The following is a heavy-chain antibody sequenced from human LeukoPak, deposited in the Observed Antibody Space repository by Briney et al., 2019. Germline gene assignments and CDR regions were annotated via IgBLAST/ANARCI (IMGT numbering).Heavy chain of an antibody. V-gene: IGHV4-59*11. CDR3: ARGTYYYYYMDV. Sequence: PSETLSLTCTVSGGSISSHYWSWFRQPPGKGLGLIGYIYYSGSTNYNPSLKSRVTISVDTSKNQFSLKLSSVTAADTAVYYCARGTYYYYYMDVWGKGTTVTVSS. CDR2: IYYSGST. J-gene: IGHJ6*03. CDR1: GGSISSHY.